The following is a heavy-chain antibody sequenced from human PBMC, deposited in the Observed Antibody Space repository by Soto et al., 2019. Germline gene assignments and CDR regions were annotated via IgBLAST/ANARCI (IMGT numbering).Heavy chain of an antibody. CDR1: GGSISSYY. CDR2: IYYSGST. D-gene: IGHD3-10*01. V-gene: IGHV4-59*01. CDR3: ARVKMVRGVTPHYYYGMDV. J-gene: IGHJ6*02. Sequence: PSETLSLTCTVSGGSISSYYWSWIRQPPGKGREWIGYIYYSGSTNYNPSLKSRVTISVDTSKNQFSLKLSSVTAADTAVYYCARVKMVRGVTPHYYYGMDVWGQGTTVTVSS.